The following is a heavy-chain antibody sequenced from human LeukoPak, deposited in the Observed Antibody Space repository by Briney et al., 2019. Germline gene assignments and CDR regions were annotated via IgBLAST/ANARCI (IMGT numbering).Heavy chain of an antibody. D-gene: IGHD6-19*01. CDR2: ISYDGSNK. J-gene: IGHJ4*02. V-gene: IGHV3-30*18. Sequence: PGGSLGLSCAASGFTFSSYGMHWVRQAPGKGLEWVAVISYDGSNKYYADSVKGRFTISRDNSKNTLYLQMNSLRAEDTAVNYCAKLTVAGRDFDYWGQGTLVTVSS. CDR3: AKLTVAGRDFDY. CDR1: GFTFSSYG.